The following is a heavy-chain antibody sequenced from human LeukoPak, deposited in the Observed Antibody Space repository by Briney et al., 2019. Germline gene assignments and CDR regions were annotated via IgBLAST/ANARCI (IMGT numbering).Heavy chain of an antibody. CDR2: IRFTGSYI. D-gene: IGHD5-24*01. J-gene: IGHJ4*02. CDR1: GFTFPSYS. Sequence: GSLRILWSASGFTFPSYSMNWVRQAPGGGLGGGSSIRFTGSYIYYADSVKGRFTISRDNAKNSLYLQMNSLRAEDTAVYYCARDLDLGVTRWLEPEFDYWGQGTLVTVSS. V-gene: IGHV3-21*01. CDR3: ARDLDLGVTRWLEPEFDY.